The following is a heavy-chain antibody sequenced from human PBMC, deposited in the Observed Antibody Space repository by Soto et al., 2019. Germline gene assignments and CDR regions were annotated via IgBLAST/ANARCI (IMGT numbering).Heavy chain of an antibody. Sequence: SVKVSCKASGGTFSSYAISLVLQAPGQGLEWMGGIIPIFGTANYAQKFQGRVTITADESTSTAYMELSSLRSEDTAVYYCARDESIAVAFDIWGQGTMVTVSS. D-gene: IGHD6-6*01. J-gene: IGHJ3*02. V-gene: IGHV1-69*13. CDR3: ARDESIAVAFDI. CDR2: IIPIFGTA. CDR1: GGTFSSYA.